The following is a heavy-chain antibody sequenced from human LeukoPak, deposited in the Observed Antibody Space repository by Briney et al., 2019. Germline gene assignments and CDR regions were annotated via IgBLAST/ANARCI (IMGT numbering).Heavy chain of an antibody. CDR3: ATLGGAPDY. V-gene: IGHV4-4*07. Sequence: SDTLSLTCNVSGGSIRSYYWSWLRQPSGKGLEWIGRIYTTGSTTYNPSLKSRLTLSVDKSKNQFSLRLTSVTAADTAVYYCATLGGAPDYWGQGILSIVSS. D-gene: IGHD1-26*01. CDR2: IYTTGST. CDR1: GGSIRSYY. J-gene: IGHJ4*02.